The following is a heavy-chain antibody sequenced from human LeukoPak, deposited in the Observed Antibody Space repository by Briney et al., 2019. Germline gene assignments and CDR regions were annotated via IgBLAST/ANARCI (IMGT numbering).Heavy chain of an antibody. CDR3: ARDPSYDSSGYYGDY. D-gene: IGHD3-22*01. CDR1: GGTFSSYA. V-gene: IGHV1-69*04. Sequence: SVKVSCKASGGTFSSYAISWVRQAPGQGLEWMGRIIPILGIANYAQKFQGRVTITADKSTSTAYMELSSLRSEDTAVYYCARDPSYDSSGYYGDYWGQGTLVTVSS. CDR2: IIPILGIA. J-gene: IGHJ4*02.